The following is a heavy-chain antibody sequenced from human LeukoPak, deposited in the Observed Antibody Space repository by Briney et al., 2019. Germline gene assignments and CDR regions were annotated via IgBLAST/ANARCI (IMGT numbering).Heavy chain of an antibody. Sequence: SETLSLTCAVYGGSFSGYYWSWIRQPPGKGLEWIGEINHSGSTNYNPSLKSRVTISVDTSKNQFSLKLSSVTAADTAVYYCARAPRGLRYFDWRRFWWFDPWGQETLVTVSS. CDR2: INHSGST. D-gene: IGHD3-9*01. J-gene: IGHJ5*02. CDR3: ARAPRGLRYFDWRRFWWFDP. V-gene: IGHV4-34*01. CDR1: GGSFSGYY.